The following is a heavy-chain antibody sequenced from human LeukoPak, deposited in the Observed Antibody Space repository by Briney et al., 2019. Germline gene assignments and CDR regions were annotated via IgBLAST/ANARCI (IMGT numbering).Heavy chain of an antibody. D-gene: IGHD2-15*01. Sequence: GGSLRLSCAASGFTFSSYSMNWVCQAPGKGLEWVSYISSSSSTIYYADSVKGRFTISRDNAKNSLYLQMNNLRAEDTAVYYCARDEDIVVVVAGTQGMDVWGQGTTVTVSS. CDR2: ISSSSSTI. V-gene: IGHV3-48*01. CDR3: ARDEDIVVVVAGTQGMDV. CDR1: GFTFSSYS. J-gene: IGHJ6*02.